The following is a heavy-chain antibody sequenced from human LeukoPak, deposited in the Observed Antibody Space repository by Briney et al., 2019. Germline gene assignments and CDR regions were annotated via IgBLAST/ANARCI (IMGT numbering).Heavy chain of an antibody. J-gene: IGHJ4*02. CDR2: ISNTGSPI. Sequence: GGSLRLSCAASEFTFSRYNMNWVRQAPGKGLEWISYISNTGSPIYYADSVKGRFTISRDNAKNSLYLQMDSLRDEDTAVYYCARDPNSSGWFDYWGQGTLVTVSS. CDR3: ARDPNSSGWFDY. D-gene: IGHD6-19*01. CDR1: EFTFSRYN. V-gene: IGHV3-48*02.